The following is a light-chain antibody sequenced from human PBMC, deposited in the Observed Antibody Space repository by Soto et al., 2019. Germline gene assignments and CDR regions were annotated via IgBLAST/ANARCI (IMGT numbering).Light chain of an antibody. V-gene: IGLV2-23*02. Sequence: QSALTQPASVSGSPRQTITISCTGTSSDIGGYDVVSWYQQHPGKAPKLLIYEVAKRPSGVSNRFSGSKSGSTASLTVSGLQAEDEADYHCCSFAGGTTFWLFGGGTKVTVL. CDR2: EVA. J-gene: IGLJ3*02. CDR1: SSDIGGYDV. CDR3: CSFAGGTTFWL.